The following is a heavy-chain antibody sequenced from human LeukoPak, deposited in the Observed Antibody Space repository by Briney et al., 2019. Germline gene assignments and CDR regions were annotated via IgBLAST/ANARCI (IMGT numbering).Heavy chain of an antibody. CDR3: VREGHYYDSSGYVVY. CDR1: GFTFSNAW. J-gene: IGHJ4*02. Sequence: PGGSLRLSCAASGFTFSNAWMSWVRQAPGKGLEWVSSISASDNTIYYADSVKGRFTISRDNAKNSLYLQMNSLRAEDTAVYYCVREGHYYDSSGYVVYWGQGTLVTVSS. V-gene: IGHV3-11*04. CDR2: ISASDNTI. D-gene: IGHD3-22*01.